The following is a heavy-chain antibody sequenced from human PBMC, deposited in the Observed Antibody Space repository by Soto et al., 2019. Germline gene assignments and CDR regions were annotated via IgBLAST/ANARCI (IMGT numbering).Heavy chain of an antibody. CDR1: GVSLTSGNW. Sequence: SETLSLTCAVSGVSLTSGNWWTWVRQSPQRGLEYIGEIFHDGTANYYPSFERRVAMSVDTSRNQFSLKLTSVTAPDTAVYYCARLHSRHGTNGQLDYWGQGTLVTVSS. D-gene: IGHD3-22*01. V-gene: IGHV4-4*02. J-gene: IGHJ4*02. CDR2: IFHDGTA. CDR3: ARLHSRHGTNGQLDY.